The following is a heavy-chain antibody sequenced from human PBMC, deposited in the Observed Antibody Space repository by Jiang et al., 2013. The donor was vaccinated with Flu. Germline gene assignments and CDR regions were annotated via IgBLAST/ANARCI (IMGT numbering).Heavy chain of an antibody. J-gene: IGHJ4*02. CDR1: GDSVSSNSAA. V-gene: IGHV6-1*01. CDR2: TYYRSDWGT. CDR3: ARERVSTYCLDY. Sequence: GPGLVKPSQTLSLTCVISGDSVSSNSAAWNWIRQSPSRGLEWLGRTYYRSDWGTDYALSMRSRIVIDPDTAENRFSLHLYSVTPDDTAVYYCARERVSTYCLDYWGQGTLVTSPQ. D-gene: IGHD2-21*01.